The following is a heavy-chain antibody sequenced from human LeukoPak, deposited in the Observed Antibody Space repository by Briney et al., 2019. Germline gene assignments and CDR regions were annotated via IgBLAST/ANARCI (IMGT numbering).Heavy chain of an antibody. Sequence: SETLSLTCAVYGGSFGGYYWSWIRQPPGKGLEWIGEINHSGSTNYNPSLKSRVTISVDTSKNQFSLKLSSVTAADTAVYYCARDKAAAGIYAFDIWGQGTMVTVSS. CDR3: ARDKAAAGIYAFDI. CDR2: INHSGST. D-gene: IGHD6-13*01. V-gene: IGHV4-34*01. CDR1: GGSFGGYY. J-gene: IGHJ3*02.